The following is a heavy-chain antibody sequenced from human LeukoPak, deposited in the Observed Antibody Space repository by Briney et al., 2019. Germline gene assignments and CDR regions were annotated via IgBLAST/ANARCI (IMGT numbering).Heavy chain of an antibody. Sequence: GASVKVSCKASGGTFSSYAISWVRQAPGQGLEWMGGIIPIFGTANYAQKFQGRVTITADESTSTAYMELSSLRSEDTAVYYCAREYSSSSGGWFDPWGQGTLVTVSS. CDR1: GGTFSSYA. J-gene: IGHJ5*02. D-gene: IGHD6-6*01. CDR3: AREYSSSSGGWFDP. V-gene: IGHV1-69*13. CDR2: IIPIFGTA.